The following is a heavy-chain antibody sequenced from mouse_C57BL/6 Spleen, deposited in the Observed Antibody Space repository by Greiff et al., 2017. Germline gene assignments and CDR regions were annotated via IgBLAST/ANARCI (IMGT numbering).Heavy chain of an antibody. CDR2: IYPGSGNT. CDR3: ARFWNYFDY. J-gene: IGHJ2*01. V-gene: IGHV1-66*01. CDR1: GYSFTSYY. Sequence: VKLQESGPELVKPGASVKISCKASGYSFTSYYIHWVKQRPGQGLEWIGWIYPGSGNTKYNEKFKGKATLTADTSSDTAYMQLSSLTSEDSAVYYCARFWNYFDYWGQGTTLTVSS.